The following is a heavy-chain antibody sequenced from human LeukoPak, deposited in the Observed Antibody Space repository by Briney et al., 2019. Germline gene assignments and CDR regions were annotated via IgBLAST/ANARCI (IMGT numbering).Heavy chain of an antibody. CDR1: GYTFTGHY. Sequence: ASVEVSCKASGYTFTGHYMHWVRQAPGQGLEWMGWINPNSGGTNYAQKFQGRVTMTRDTSISTAYMELSRLRSDDTAVYYCARDLCGTSCYAGFDYWGQGTLVTVSS. CDR3: ARDLCGTSCYAGFDY. CDR2: INPNSGGT. D-gene: IGHD2-2*01. J-gene: IGHJ4*02. V-gene: IGHV1-2*02.